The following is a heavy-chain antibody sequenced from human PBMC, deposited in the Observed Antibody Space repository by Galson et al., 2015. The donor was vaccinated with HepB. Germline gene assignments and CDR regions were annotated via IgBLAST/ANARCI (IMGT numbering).Heavy chain of an antibody. Sequence: SLRLSCAASGFTFSSYSMNWVRQAPGKGLEWVPSISSSSSYIYYADSVKGRFTISRDNAKNSLYLQMNSLRAEDTAVYYCARDAVFGVVRYYYYYYMDVWGKGTTVTVSS. D-gene: IGHD3-3*01. CDR1: GFTFSSYS. J-gene: IGHJ6*03. CDR2: ISSSSSYI. CDR3: ARDAVFGVVRYYYYYYMDV. V-gene: IGHV3-21*01.